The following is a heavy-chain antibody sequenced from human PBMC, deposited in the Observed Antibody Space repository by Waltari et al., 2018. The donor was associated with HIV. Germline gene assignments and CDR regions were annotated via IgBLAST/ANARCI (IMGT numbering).Heavy chain of an antibody. CDR2: IRGKAYGGTT. J-gene: IGHJ4*02. CDR3: TSPTIFGVPIGPPNY. Sequence: EVQLVESGGGLVQPGRSLRLSCTASGFTFGDYAMSWFRQAPGKGREWVGFIRGKAYGGTTEYSASVKGRFTISRDDSKSIAYLQMNSLKTEDTAVYYCTSPTIFGVPIGPPNYWGQGTLVTVSS. D-gene: IGHD3-3*01. CDR1: GFTFGDYA. V-gene: IGHV3-49*03.